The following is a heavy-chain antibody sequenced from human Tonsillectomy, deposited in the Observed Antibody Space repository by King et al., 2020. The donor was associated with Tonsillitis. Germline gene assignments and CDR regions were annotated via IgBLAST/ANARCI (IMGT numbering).Heavy chain of an antibody. Sequence: QLVQSGSELKKPGASVKVSCKASGYTFTTYAMNWLRQAPGQGLEWMGWVNTNTGNPTYAQGFTGRFVFSLDTSVSTAYLQISSLKAEDTDVYYCARDPGYSGSDHGDDAFDIWGQGTMVTVSS. CDR2: VNTNTGNP. D-gene: IGHD5-12*01. J-gene: IGHJ3*02. V-gene: IGHV7-4-1*02. CDR3: ARDPGYSGSDHGDDAFDI. CDR1: GYTFTTYA.